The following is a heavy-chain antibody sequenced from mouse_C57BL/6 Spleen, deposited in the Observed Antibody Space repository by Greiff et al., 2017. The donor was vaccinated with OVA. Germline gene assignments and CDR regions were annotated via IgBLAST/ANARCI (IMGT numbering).Heavy chain of an antibody. Sequence: EVQLQQSGPELVQPGASVKISCKASGYTFTDYYMNWVKQSHGKSLEWIGDINPNNGGTSYNQKFKGKATLTVDKSSSTAYMELRSLKSEDSAVDYGARSLLRFYAMDYWGQGTSVTVSS. CDR2: INPNNGGT. CDR1: GYTFTDYY. V-gene: IGHV1-26*01. J-gene: IGHJ4*01. CDR3: ARSLLRFYAMDY. D-gene: IGHD1-2*01.